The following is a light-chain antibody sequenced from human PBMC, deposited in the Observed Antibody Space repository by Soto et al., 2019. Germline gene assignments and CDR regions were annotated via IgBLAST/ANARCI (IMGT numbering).Light chain of an antibody. CDR2: DAS. Sequence: IVMTQSPAILSVSPGERATLSCRASQSVSGVLAWYQQKPGQAPRLLIYDASTRATGVPDRFSGRGSGTYFTLTISTLQFEDFAVYYCQQYKNWYTFGQGTKLEI. CDR3: QQYKNWYT. V-gene: IGKV3-15*01. J-gene: IGKJ2*01. CDR1: QSVSGV.